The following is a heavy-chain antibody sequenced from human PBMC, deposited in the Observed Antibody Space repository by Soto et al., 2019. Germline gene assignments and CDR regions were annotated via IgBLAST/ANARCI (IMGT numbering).Heavy chain of an antibody. Sequence: QVQLQQWGAGLLKPSETLSLTCAVNGGSFSGYYWSWIRQPPGRGLEWIGEINHSGRTNLNPSLKSRVSTSVDTSKNQFSLRLISVTAADTALYYCARDTGLAPTVWGYWGHGTQVTVSS. CDR1: GGSFSGYY. D-gene: IGHD7-27*01. CDR3: ARDTGLAPTVWGY. J-gene: IGHJ4*03. V-gene: IGHV4-34*01. CDR2: INHSGRT.